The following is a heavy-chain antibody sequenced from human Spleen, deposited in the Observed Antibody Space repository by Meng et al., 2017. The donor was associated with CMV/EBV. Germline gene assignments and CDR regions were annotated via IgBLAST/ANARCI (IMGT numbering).Heavy chain of an antibody. J-gene: IGHJ4*02. V-gene: IGHV3-23*01. CDR1: GFAFSNFA. D-gene: IGHD4-17*01. Sequence: GESLKISCAPSGFAFSNFAMSWVRQAPGKGLEWVSAISGVGGGTYYADAVKGRFTISRDNSKNTLYLQMNSLRAEDTAIYYCAKEHGGLYGVLDYWGQGTLVTVSS. CDR2: ISGVGGGT. CDR3: AKEHGGLYGVLDY.